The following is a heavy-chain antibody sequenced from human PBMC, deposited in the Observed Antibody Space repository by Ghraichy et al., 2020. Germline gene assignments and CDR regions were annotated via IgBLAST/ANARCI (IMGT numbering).Heavy chain of an antibody. D-gene: IGHD4-23*01. CDR1: GFTLSSYN. V-gene: IGHV3-48*02. Sequence: GALRLSCVGSGFTLSSYNMNWVRQSPGKGLEWVSYITSSGRSIFYADSVKGRFTISRDNAKNSMSLQMNSLRDEDTAVYYCARASRVVRFYYYDGMDVWGQGTTVTVSS. CDR3: ARASRVVRFYYYDGMDV. J-gene: IGHJ6*02. CDR2: ITSSGRSI.